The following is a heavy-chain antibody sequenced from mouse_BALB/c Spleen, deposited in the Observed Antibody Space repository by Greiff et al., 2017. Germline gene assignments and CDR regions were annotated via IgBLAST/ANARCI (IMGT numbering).Heavy chain of an antibody. CDR3: ARKGASFYAMDY. V-gene: IGHV3-2*02. D-gene: IGHD6-1*01. J-gene: IGHJ4*01. Sequence: EVKLQESGPGLVKPSQSLSLTCTVTGYSITSDYAWNWIRQFPGNKLEWMGYISYSGSTSYNPSLKSRISITRDTSKNQFFLQLNSVTTEDTATYYCARKGASFYAMDYWGQGTSVTVSS. CDR2: ISYSGST. CDR1: GYSITSDYA.